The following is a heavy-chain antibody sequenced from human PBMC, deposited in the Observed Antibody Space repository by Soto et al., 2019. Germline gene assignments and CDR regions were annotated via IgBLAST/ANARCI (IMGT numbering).Heavy chain of an antibody. D-gene: IGHD1-26*01. Sequence: PSETLSLTCAVSGGSICSGGYSWSWIRQPPGKGLEWIGYIYHSGSTYYNPSLKSRVTISVGRSKNQFSLKLSSVTAADTAVYYCARGGWELQGDYWGQAILVTVSS. V-gene: IGHV4-30-2*01. CDR3: ARGGWELQGDY. CDR1: GGSICSGGYS. CDR2: IYHSGST. J-gene: IGHJ4*02.